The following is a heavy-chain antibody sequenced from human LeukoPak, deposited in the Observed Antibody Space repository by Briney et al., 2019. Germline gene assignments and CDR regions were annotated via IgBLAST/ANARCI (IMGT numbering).Heavy chain of an antibody. V-gene: IGHV3-74*01. CDR1: EFTFSSYW. D-gene: IGHD5-12*01. CDR2: IKSDGSIT. Sequence: GGSLRLSCAASEFTFSSYWMHWVRHAPGKGLVWVSRIKSDGSITSYADSVKGRFTISRDNAKNTLYMQMNSLTAEDTAVYYCARDRGYSGFDHWGQGALVTVSS. CDR3: ARDRGYSGFDH. J-gene: IGHJ5*02.